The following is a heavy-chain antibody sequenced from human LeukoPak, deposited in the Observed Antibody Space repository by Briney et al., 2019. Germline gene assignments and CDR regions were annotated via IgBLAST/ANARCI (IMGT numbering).Heavy chain of an antibody. CDR1: GFTFSSYA. V-gene: IGHV3-30*04. CDR2: ISYDGSNK. Sequence: QPGRSLRLSCAASGFTFSSYAMHWVRQAPGKGLEWVAVISYDGSNKYYADSVKGRFTISRGNSKNTLYLQMNSLRAEDTAVYYCARGYCSSTSCPGGWFDPWGQGTLVTVSS. D-gene: IGHD2-2*01. CDR3: ARGYCSSTSCPGGWFDP. J-gene: IGHJ5*02.